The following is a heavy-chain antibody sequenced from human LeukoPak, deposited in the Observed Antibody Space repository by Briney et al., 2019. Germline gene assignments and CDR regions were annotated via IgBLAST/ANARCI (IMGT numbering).Heavy chain of an antibody. J-gene: IGHJ3*02. Sequence: ASVKVSCKASGYTFTAYLIHWVRHAPGQGPEWMAWINPNGGGKNYAETIQGRVTMTRDTTIRTAYMELSRLSSDDTAIYYCARDSVYYGGPGAPDIWGQGTMVTVSS. CDR3: ARDSVYYGGPGAPDI. D-gene: IGHD4-23*01. V-gene: IGHV1-2*02. CDR1: GYTFTAYL. CDR2: INPNGGGK.